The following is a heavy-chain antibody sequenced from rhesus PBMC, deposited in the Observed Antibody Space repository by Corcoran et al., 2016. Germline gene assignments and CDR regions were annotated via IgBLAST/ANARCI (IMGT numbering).Heavy chain of an antibody. V-gene: IGHV4S7*01. CDR3: ARDWRYSLYGLDS. D-gene: IGHD1-1*01. Sequence: QVQLQESGPGLVKPSETLSLTCAVSGGSISDSYYWSWIRQPPGKGLEGIGYTYGSGGSTYYNPSLKSRVTISKDSSKNQFSLKLSSVTAAATDVYYCARDWRYSLYGLDSWGQGVVVTVSS. CDR2: TYGSGGST. J-gene: IGHJ6*01. CDR1: GGSISDSYY.